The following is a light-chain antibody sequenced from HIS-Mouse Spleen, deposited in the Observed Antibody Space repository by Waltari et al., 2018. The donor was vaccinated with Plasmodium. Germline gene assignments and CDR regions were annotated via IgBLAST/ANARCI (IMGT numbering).Light chain of an antibody. CDR2: GAS. J-gene: IGKJ4*01. Sequence: EIVLTQSPGTLSLSPGERATLSCRASQSVSSSYLAWYQQKPGQAPRLLIYGASSSSTGIPDRFSGSGSVTDFTLTSSRLEPEDFAVYYCQQYGSSPRLTFGGGTKVEIK. CDR3: QQYGSSPRLT. CDR1: QSVSSSY. V-gene: IGKV3-20*01.